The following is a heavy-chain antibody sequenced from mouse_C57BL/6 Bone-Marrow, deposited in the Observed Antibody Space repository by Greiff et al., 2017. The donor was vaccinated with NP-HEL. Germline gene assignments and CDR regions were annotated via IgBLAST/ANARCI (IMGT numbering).Heavy chain of an antibody. V-gene: IGHV1-59*01. D-gene: IGHD6-2*01. CDR3: ARVLYY. CDR1: GYTFTSYW. Sequence: QVQLQQPGAELVRPGTSVKLSCKASGYTFTSYWMHWVKQRPGQGLEWIGVIDPSASYTNYNQKFKGKATLTVDTSSSTAYMQLSSLTSEDSAVYYCARVLYYWGQGTTLTVSS. CDR2: IDPSASYT. J-gene: IGHJ2*01.